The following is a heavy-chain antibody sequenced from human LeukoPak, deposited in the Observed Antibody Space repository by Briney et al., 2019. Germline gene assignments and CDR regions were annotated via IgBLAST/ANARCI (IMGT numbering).Heavy chain of an antibody. J-gene: IGHJ4*02. CDR2: IYYSGST. Sequence: PSETLSLTCTVSGGSISSSSYYWGWIRQPPGKGLEWIGSIYYSGSTYYNPSLKSRATISVDTSKNQFSLKLSSVTAADTAVYYCARHVIINWNYGTTWDYWGQGTPVTVSS. V-gene: IGHV4-39*01. CDR1: GGSISSSSYY. D-gene: IGHD1-7*01. CDR3: ARHVIINWNYGTTWDY.